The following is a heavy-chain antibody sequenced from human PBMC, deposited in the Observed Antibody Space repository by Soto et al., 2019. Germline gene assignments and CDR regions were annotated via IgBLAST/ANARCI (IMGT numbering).Heavy chain of an antibody. CDR2: IGTAGDT. V-gene: IGHV3-13*01. CDR3: ARGGRGYFDWILIPHAFDI. CDR1: GFTFSSYD. D-gene: IGHD3-9*01. Sequence: RLSCAASGFTFSSYDMHWVRQATGKGLEWVSAIGTAGDTYYPGSVKGRFTISRENAKNSLYLQMNSLRAGDTAVYYCARGGRGYFDWILIPHAFDIWGQGTMVTVSS. J-gene: IGHJ3*02.